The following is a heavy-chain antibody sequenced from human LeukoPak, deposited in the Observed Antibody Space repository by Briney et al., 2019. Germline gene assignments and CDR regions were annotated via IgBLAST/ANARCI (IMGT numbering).Heavy chain of an antibody. CDR1: GGSISSSSYY. CDR2: IYYSGST. Sequence: PSETLSLTCTVSGGSISSSSYYWGWIRQPPGKGLEWIGSIYYSGSTYYNPSLKSRVTISVDTSKNQFSLKLSSVTAADTAVYYCAGVLRIAAAGTGYMDVWGKGTTVTVSS. CDR3: AGVLRIAAAGTGYMDV. D-gene: IGHD6-13*01. V-gene: IGHV4-39*07. J-gene: IGHJ6*03.